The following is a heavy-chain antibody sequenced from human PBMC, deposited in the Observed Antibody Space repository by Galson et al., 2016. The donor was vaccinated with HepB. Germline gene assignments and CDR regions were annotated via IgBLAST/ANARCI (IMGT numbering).Heavy chain of an antibody. D-gene: IGHD3-10*01. CDR3: ARKFSGSGNYFFDY. V-gene: IGHV3-48*02. Sequence: SLRLSCAASGFTFSGYKMNWVRQAPGKALEWVSYISTTSSAIYYADSVKGRFRISRDNAESSLYLQMNSLRDEDTAVYYCARKFSGSGNYFFDYWGQGTLVIVSS. CDR1: GFTFSGYK. J-gene: IGHJ4*02. CDR2: ISTTSSAI.